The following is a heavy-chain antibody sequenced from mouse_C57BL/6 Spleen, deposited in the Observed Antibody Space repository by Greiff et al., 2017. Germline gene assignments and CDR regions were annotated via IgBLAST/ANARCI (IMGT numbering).Heavy chain of an antibody. CDR2: IDPEDGDT. CDR1: GFNITDYY. V-gene: IGHV14-1*01. CDR3: TARFYGSSYAFAY. Sequence: EVQLQQSGAELVRPGASVKLSCTASGFNITDYYMHWVKQRPEQGLEWIGRIDPEDGDTEYAPKFQGKATMTADTSSNTAYLQLSSLTSEDTAVYYCTARFYGSSYAFAYWGQGTLVTVSA. J-gene: IGHJ3*01. D-gene: IGHD1-1*01.